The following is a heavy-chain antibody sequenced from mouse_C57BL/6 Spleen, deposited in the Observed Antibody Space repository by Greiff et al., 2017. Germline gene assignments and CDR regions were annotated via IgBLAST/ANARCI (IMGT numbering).Heavy chain of an antibody. D-gene: IGHD1-1*01. J-gene: IGHJ4*01. CDR2: IDPEDGDT. V-gene: IGHV14-1*01. CDR3: TRPYYYGSSYDYYAMDY. Sequence: VQLKESGAALVRPGASVKLSCTASGFNIQDYYMHWVKQRPEQGLEWIGRIDPEDGDTAYAPKFQGKATLTADTSSNTAYLQLSSLTSEDTAVYYCTRPYYYGSSYDYYAMDYWGQGTSVTVSS. CDR1: GFNIQDYY.